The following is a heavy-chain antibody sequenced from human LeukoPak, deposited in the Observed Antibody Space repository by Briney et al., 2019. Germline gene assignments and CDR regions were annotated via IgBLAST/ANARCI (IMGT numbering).Heavy chain of an antibody. CDR2: VTGSGDNT. CDR1: GFTFSNYA. CDR3: AKDLMAAAGHDAFDI. J-gene: IGHJ3*02. Sequence: GGSLRLSCVGSGFTFSNYAMNWVRQTPGKGLEWVSVVTGSGDNTYYADSVKGRFTISRDNSKNTLYLHMNSLRAEDTAVYYCAKDLMAAAGHDAFDIWGQGTMVTVSS. V-gene: IGHV3-23*01. D-gene: IGHD6-13*01.